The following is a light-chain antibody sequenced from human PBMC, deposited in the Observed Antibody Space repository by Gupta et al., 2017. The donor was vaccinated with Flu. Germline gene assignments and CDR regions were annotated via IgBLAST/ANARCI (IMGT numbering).Light chain of an antibody. CDR3: SSYTGSNIPVV. V-gene: IGLV2-14*04. Sequence: IAHSCTGSSSDVGGHSHVSWYQQHPGKAPKLIIYDVSNRPSGVSDRFSGSKSGNTASLTVSGLRAEDEADYYCSSYTGSNIPVVFGGGTKLTVL. J-gene: IGLJ2*01. CDR1: SSDVGGHSH. CDR2: DVS.